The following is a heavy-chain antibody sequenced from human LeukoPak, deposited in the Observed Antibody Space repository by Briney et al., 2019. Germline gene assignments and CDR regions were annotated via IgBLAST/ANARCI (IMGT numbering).Heavy chain of an antibody. V-gene: IGHV1-18*01. D-gene: IGHD2-21*01. CDR1: GYTFSRYG. CDR2: ISGYNSNT. J-gene: IGHJ4*02. CDR3: ARDNGHKGVDY. Sequence: ASVTVSCKGSGYTFSRYGISWLRPAPGQGLDWMGWISGYNSNTNYAQKFQGRVTMTTDTSTSTLYMEVRSLRSDDTAVYYCARDNGHKGVDYWGQGTLVIVSS.